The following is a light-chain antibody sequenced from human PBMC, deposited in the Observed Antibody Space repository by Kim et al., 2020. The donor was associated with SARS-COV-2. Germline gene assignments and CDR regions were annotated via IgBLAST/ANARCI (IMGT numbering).Light chain of an antibody. CDR2: SHN. V-gene: IGLV1-44*01. CDR3: AAWDDSLNGVV. CDR1: SSNIGSNT. Sequence: GQRVTISCSGSSSNIGSNTVNWYQPLPGTAPKLLIYSHNQRPSGVPDRFSGSKSGTSASLAISGLQSEDEADYYCAAWDDSLNGVVFGGGTQLTVL. J-gene: IGLJ2*01.